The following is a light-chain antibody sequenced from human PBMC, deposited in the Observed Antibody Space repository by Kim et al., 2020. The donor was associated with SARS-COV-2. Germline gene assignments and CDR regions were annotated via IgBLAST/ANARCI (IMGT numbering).Light chain of an antibody. CDR1: TYNIKKNY. V-gene: IGLV1-44*01. J-gene: IGLJ2*01. CDR3: AAWDDSLIGML. CDR2: DDS. Sequence: GQMVTFSCTGSTYNIKKNYVDWYQQLPGTAPKLLLYDDSQRPSGVPDRFSGSKSGTSASLAISGLQSEDEADYYCAAWDDSLIGMLFGGGTQLTVL.